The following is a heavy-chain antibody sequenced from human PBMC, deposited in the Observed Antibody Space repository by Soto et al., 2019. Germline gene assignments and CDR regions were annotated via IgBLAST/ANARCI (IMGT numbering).Heavy chain of an antibody. J-gene: IGHJ2*01. D-gene: IGHD3-22*01. Sequence: QVELVQSGAEVKKPGSSVKVSCQASEDTFRNYAISWVRQAPGQGLEWMVGIIPIFGTANYAQKFQGRVTITADISANTVYLELSSLRSEDTAVYYCASTKYDSSAYYYWYLGLWGRGTLVAVAS. CDR2: IIPIFGTA. CDR3: ASTKYDSSAYYYWYLGL. CDR1: EDTFRNYA. V-gene: IGHV1-69*06.